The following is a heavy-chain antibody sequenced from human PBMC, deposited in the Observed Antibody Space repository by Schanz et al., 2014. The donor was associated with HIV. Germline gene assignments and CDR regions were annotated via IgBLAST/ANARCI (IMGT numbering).Heavy chain of an antibody. D-gene: IGHD3-16*02. J-gene: IGHJ6*02. V-gene: IGHV1-18*01. Sequence: QVQLVQSGPEVKKPGASVRVSCKASGYTFTSYGISWVRQAPGHGLEWMGWISAYNGHTNYAQNLQGRVTMTTDTSTSTAYMELRSLRSDDTAVYYCARRRGWGSYRYFPYGLDVWGQGTTVTVSS. CDR3: ARRRGWGSYRYFPYGLDV. CDR2: ISAYNGHT. CDR1: GYTFTSYG.